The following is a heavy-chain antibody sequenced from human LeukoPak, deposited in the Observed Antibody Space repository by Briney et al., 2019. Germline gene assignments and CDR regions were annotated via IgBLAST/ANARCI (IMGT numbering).Heavy chain of an antibody. CDR3: ARLTWVEMATISDY. CDR2: INPNSGGT. Sequence: ASVKVCCKASGYTFTGYYMHWVRQAPGQGLEWMGWINPNSGGTNYAQKFQGRVTMTRDTSISTAYMELSRLRSDDTAVYYCARLTWVEMATISDYWGQGTLVTVSS. J-gene: IGHJ4*02. D-gene: IGHD5-24*01. V-gene: IGHV1-2*02. CDR1: GYTFTGYY.